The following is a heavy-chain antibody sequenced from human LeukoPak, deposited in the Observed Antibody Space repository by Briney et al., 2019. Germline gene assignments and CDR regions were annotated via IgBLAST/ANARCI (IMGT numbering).Heavy chain of an antibody. J-gene: IGHJ4*02. Sequence: ASVKVSCKASGYTFTTYGISWVRQAPGQGLEWMGVIKPDSGDTNYAQKFQGRVTMTRDTSTSTVYMELSSLRSEDTAVYYCARGLLRYFDLWGQGTLVTVSS. D-gene: IGHD3-9*01. V-gene: IGHV1-18*01. CDR1: GYTFTTYG. CDR3: ARGLLRYFDL. CDR2: IKPDSGDT.